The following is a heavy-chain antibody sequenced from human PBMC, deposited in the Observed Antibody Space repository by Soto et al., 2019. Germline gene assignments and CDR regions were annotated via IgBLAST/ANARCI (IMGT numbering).Heavy chain of an antibody. J-gene: IGHJ4*02. V-gene: IGHV4-39*01. CDR3: ARLRGTAAAGPIN. Sequence: TSETLSLTCTVSGGSISSSSYYWGWIRQPPGKGLEWIGSIYYSGSTYYNPSLKSRVTISVDTSKNQFSLKLSSVTAADTAVYYCARLRGTAAAGPINWGQGTLVTVSS. CDR2: IYYSGST. CDR1: GGSISSSSYY. D-gene: IGHD6-13*01.